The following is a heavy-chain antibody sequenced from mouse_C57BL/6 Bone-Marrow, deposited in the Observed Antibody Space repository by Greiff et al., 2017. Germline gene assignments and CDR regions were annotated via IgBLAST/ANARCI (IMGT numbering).Heavy chain of an antibody. D-gene: IGHD2-4*01. CDR3: ASSDYDCDEYFDV. V-gene: IGHV1-69*01. J-gene: IGHJ1*03. CDR1: GYTFTSYW. Sequence: QVQLQQPGVELVMPGASVKLSCKASGYTFTSYWMHWVKQRPGQGLEWIGEIDPSDSYTNYNQKFKGKSTLTVDKSSSTAYMQLSRLTSEDSAVYYSASSDYDCDEYFDVWGTGTTVTVSS. CDR2: IDPSDSYT.